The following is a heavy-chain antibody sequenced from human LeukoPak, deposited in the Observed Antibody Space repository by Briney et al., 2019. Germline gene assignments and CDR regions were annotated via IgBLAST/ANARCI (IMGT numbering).Heavy chain of an antibody. D-gene: IGHD6-19*01. V-gene: IGHV1-2*02. Sequence: GASVKVSCKASGYTFTGYYMHWVRQAPGQGLEWMGWINPNSGGTNYAQKFQGRVTMTRDTSISTAYMELSRLRSDDTAVYYGARVDRAASQWLPAYFDYWGQGTLVTVSS. CDR2: INPNSGGT. CDR3: ARVDRAASQWLPAYFDY. CDR1: GYTFTGYY. J-gene: IGHJ4*02.